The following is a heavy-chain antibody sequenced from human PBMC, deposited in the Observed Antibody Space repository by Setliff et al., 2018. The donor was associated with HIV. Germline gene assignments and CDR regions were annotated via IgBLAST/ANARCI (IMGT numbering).Heavy chain of an antibody. CDR2: INPNSGAT. CDR3: AVASXXXTARWNH. Sequence: ASVKVSCKASGYSFSGYYLHWVRRAPGQGLEWXXWINPNSGATNYAQNFQGRVTMTRDTSISTAYMDLSSLTSSATAVYYCAVASXXXTARWNHWGRGTLVXXSS. V-gene: IGHV1-2*02. J-gene: IGHJ5*02. D-gene: IGHD2-15*01. CDR1: GYSFSGYY.